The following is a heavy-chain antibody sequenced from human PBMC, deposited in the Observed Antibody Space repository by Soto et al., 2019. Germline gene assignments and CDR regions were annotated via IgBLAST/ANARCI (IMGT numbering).Heavy chain of an antibody. Sequence: GGSLRLSCAASGFTFNNYAINWVRQSPGKGLEWVSVISGSAGSTYYADSVKGRFTITRDNSKNTLYLQMSSLRAEHTAVYYCAKAGGAAGTVDYFDYWGHGTLVTVSS. V-gene: IGHV3-23*01. CDR2: ISGSAGST. CDR1: GFTFNNYA. D-gene: IGHD6-13*01. CDR3: AKAGGAAGTVDYFDY. J-gene: IGHJ4*03.